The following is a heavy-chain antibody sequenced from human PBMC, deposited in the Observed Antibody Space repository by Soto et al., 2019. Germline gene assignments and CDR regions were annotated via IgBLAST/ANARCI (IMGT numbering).Heavy chain of an antibody. J-gene: IGHJ3*02. CDR3: ATQRTNDYGDPNDALDI. Sequence: EVQLLESGGGLIQPGGSLRLSCAASGFSVSANYMNWVRQAPGKGLQWVSLLYAGGATFYADSVKGRFTISRDSSKNTLYLQMDSLRVEATAVYYCATQRTNDYGDPNDALDIWGQGKVVSVSS. V-gene: IGHV3-53*01. CDR1: GFSVSANY. D-gene: IGHD4-17*01. CDR2: LYAGGAT.